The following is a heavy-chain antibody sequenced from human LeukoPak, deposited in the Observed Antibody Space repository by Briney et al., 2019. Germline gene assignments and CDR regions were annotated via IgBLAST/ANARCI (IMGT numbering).Heavy chain of an antibody. D-gene: IGHD6-19*01. CDR1: GFTFNTYA. CDR3: AKTTVGYSSGRYPGWPADC. Sequence: PGGSLRLSCEASGFTFNTYAIYWVRQAPGKGLEWVSGICGSGGCTYYADSVKGRFTISRDNSTNTVYLQMTSLTADDTAVYYCAKTTVGYSSGRYPGWPADCWGQGTLVTVSS. V-gene: IGHV3-23*01. CDR2: ICGSGGCT. J-gene: IGHJ4*02.